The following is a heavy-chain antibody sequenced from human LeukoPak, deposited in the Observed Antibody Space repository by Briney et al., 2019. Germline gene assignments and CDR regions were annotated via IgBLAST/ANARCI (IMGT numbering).Heavy chain of an antibody. CDR2: INWNGGST. Sequence: GGSLRLSCAASGFIFDDHGMSWVRQAPGKGLEWVSGINWNGGSTGYADSVKGRFTISRDNAKNSLYLQMNSLRAEDTAVYYCAELGITMIGGVWGKGTTVTISS. CDR3: AELGITMIGGV. D-gene: IGHD3-10*02. V-gene: IGHV3-20*04. CDR1: GFIFDDHG. J-gene: IGHJ6*04.